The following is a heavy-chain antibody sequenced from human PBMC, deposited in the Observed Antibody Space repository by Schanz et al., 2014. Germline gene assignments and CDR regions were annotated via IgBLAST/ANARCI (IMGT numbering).Heavy chain of an antibody. J-gene: IGHJ4*02. CDR1: GFTASSHS. D-gene: IGHD3-10*01. Sequence: EVQLLESGGGLVKPGGSLRLSCGVSGFTASSHSMNWVRQAPGKGPEWVSYIRSSSTPIYYADSVKGRFTISRDNAKNSLYLQMNSLRAEDTAVYHCVSSGSYSSYAFWGQGTLVTVSS. CDR2: IRSSSTPI. V-gene: IGHV3-48*01. CDR3: VSSGSYSSYAF.